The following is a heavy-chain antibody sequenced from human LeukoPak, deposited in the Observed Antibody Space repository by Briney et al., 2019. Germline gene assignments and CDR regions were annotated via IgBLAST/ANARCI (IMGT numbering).Heavy chain of an antibody. D-gene: IGHD3-3*01. V-gene: IGHV4-59*01. Sequence: ASETLSLTCTVSGGSISSYYWSWIRQPPGKGLEWIGYIYYSGSTNYNPSLKRRVTISVDTSKNQFSLKLSSVTAADTAVYYCARVYDFRSGYSPYYYYGMDVWGQGTTVTLSS. CDR1: GGSISSYY. CDR3: ARVYDFRSGYSPYYYYGMDV. CDR2: IYYSGST. J-gene: IGHJ6*02.